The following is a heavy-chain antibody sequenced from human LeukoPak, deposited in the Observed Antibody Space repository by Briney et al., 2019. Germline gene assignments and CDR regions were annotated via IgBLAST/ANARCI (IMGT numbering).Heavy chain of an antibody. CDR2: ISYDGSNK. D-gene: IGHD2-8*02. V-gene: IGHV3-30*04. J-gene: IGHJ4*02. CDR1: GFTFSSYA. CDR3: ATYRQVLLPFES. Sequence: GGSLRLSCAASGFTFSSYAMHWVRQAPGKGLEWVAVISYDGSNKYYADSVRGRFTISRDNSKSTLSLQMNSLRAEDTDIYYCATYRQVLLPFESWGQGTLVTVSS.